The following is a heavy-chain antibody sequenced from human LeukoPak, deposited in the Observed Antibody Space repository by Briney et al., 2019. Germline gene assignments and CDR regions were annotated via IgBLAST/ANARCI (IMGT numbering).Heavy chain of an antibody. D-gene: IGHD1-26*01. V-gene: IGHV4-39*01. Sequence: SETLSLTCAVSGASISGSGYYWGWIRQPPGNGLEWLGNIYYSGSTYYNASLQSRGTISIDTAKNQFSLRLNAVTAADTAMYYCAKSGGYGLIDYWGQGTLVTVSS. J-gene: IGHJ4*02. CDR1: GASISGSGYY. CDR3: AKSGGYGLIDY. CDR2: IYYSGST.